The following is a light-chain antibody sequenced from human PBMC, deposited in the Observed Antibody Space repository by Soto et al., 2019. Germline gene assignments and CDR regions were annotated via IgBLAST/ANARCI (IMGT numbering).Light chain of an antibody. V-gene: IGKV4-1*01. CDR1: QTVLYSSNNKNY. J-gene: IGKJ4*01. Sequence: DIVMTQSPDSLAVSLGERATINCKSSQTVLYSSNNKNYLAWYQQKPGQPPKLLIYWASTRQSGVPDRFSGSGSVTDFTLTISSLQAEDVAVYYCQQYYSTPLTFGGGTKVELK. CDR2: WAS. CDR3: QQYYSTPLT.